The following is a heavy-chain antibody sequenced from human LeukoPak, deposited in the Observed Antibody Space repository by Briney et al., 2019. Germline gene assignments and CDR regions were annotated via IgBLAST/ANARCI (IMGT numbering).Heavy chain of an antibody. CDR1: GGSFSGYY. D-gene: IGHD3-22*01. V-gene: IGHV4-59*10. J-gene: IGHJ4*02. Sequence: SETLSLTCAVYGGSFSGYYWSWIRQPAGKGLEWIGRIYTSGSTNYNPSLKSRVTISVDTSKNQFSPKLSSVTAADTAVYYCARWGALDSSGQDWGQGTLVTVSS. CDR2: IYTSGST. CDR3: ARWGALDSSGQD.